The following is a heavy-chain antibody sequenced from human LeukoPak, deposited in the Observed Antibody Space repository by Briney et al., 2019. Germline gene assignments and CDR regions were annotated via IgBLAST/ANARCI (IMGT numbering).Heavy chain of an antibody. CDR1: GYTFSSYD. Sequence: ASVKVSCKASGYTFSSYDINWVRQATGQGLEWMGWMNPNSGNTAYAQKFQGRVTITSDTSISTAYMEVSSLRSEDTAVYYCARKRGSYSFDYWGQGTLVTVSS. CDR2: MNPNSGNT. D-gene: IGHD1-26*01. CDR3: ARKRGSYSFDY. V-gene: IGHV1-8*03. J-gene: IGHJ4*02.